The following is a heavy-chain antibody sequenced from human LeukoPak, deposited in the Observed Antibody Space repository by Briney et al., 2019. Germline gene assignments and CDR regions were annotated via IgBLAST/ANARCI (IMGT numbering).Heavy chain of an antibody. J-gene: IGHJ2*01. Sequence: PSETLSLTCAVAGGSISSGGYSWSWIRQPPGKGLEWIGYIYHSGSTYYNPSLKSRVTISVDRSKNQFSLKLSSVTAADTAVYYCARGIVVPAAPRGRYFDLWGRGTLVTVSS. D-gene: IGHD2-2*01. CDR3: ARGIVVPAAPRGRYFDL. CDR2: IYHSGST. V-gene: IGHV4-30-2*01. CDR1: GGSISSGGYS.